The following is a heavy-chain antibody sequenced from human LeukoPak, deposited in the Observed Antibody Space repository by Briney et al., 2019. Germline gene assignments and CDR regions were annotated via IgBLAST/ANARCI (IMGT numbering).Heavy chain of an antibody. V-gene: IGHV3-7*01. J-gene: IGHJ4*02. CDR1: GFTFSYYW. Sequence: QPGGSLRLSCAASGFTFSYYWMNWVRQAPGKGLERVANIKQDGSEKYYVDSVKGRFTISRDNAKNSLYLQMNSLRAEDTAVYYCARETSITMIVVVITTAGYFDYWGQGTLVTVSS. CDR2: IKQDGSEK. CDR3: ARETSITMIVVVITTAGYFDY. D-gene: IGHD3-22*01.